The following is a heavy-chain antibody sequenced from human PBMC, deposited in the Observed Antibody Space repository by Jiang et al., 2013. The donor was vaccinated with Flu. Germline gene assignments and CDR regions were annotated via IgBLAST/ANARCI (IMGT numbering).Heavy chain of an antibody. J-gene: IGHJ4*02. Sequence: PSLKSRVTLSVDNSKNQFSLELNSVTAADTAVYYCTRNGYYSLDSWGQGTLVIVSS. V-gene: IGHV4-4*02. D-gene: IGHD3-3*01. CDR3: TRNGYYSLDS.